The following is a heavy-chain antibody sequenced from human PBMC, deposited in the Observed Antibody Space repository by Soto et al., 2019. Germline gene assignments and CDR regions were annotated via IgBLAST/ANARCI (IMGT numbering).Heavy chain of an antibody. Sequence: GGSLRLSCAASGFTFSSYAMSWVRQAPGKGLEWVSAISGSGGSTYYADSVKGRFTISRDNSKNTLYLQMNSLRDEDTAVYCWAKAKSLLLCFGEEDYYCMYVWGQGTTVTVSS. CDR2: ISGSGGST. CDR1: GFTFSSYA. CDR3: AKAKSLLLCFGEEDYYCMYV. D-gene: IGHD3-10*01. V-gene: IGHV3-23*01. J-gene: IGHJ6*02.